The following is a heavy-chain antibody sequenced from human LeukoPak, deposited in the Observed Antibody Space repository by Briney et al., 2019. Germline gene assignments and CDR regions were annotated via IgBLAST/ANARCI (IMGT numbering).Heavy chain of an antibody. J-gene: IGHJ4*02. V-gene: IGHV4-59*01. Sequence: PGGSLRLSCEASGFTFSSYAMSWVRQAPGKRLEWIGYIYYSGSTNYNPSLKSRVTISVDTSKNQFSLKLSSVTAADTAVYYCARVGSGSGSRRTYYFDYWGQGTLVTVSS. CDR3: ARVGSGSGSRRTYYFDY. D-gene: IGHD3-10*01. CDR2: IYYSGST. CDR1: GFTFSSYA.